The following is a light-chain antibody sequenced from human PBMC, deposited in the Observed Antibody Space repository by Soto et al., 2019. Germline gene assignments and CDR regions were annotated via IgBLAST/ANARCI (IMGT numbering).Light chain of an antibody. Sequence: QSVLTQPASVSGSPGQSITISCTGTSSDVGSYNLVSWYQQHPGKAPKLMIYEGSKRPSGVSNRFSGSKSGNTASLTISGLQPEDEADYYCCSYGGSSTLGYVFGTGTKVTVL. V-gene: IGLV2-23*01. CDR1: SSDVGSYNL. CDR3: CSYGGSSTLGYV. J-gene: IGLJ1*01. CDR2: EGS.